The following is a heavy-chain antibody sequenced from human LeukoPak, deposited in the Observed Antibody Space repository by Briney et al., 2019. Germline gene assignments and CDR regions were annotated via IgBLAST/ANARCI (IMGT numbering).Heavy chain of an antibody. J-gene: IGHJ6*03. CDR3: ARDGVRAVTFNHYYFLDV. CDR1: GFDFTIYW. D-gene: IGHD3-10*01. V-gene: IGHV3-7*01. CDR2: IKQDGSEK. Sequence: GGSLRLSCAASGFDFTIYWMTWVRQAPGKGLEWVANIKQDGSEKYYVDSVKGRFTISRDNAKNSVFLQMNSLRAEDTALYYCARDGVRAVTFNHYYFLDVWGKGTTVTVSS.